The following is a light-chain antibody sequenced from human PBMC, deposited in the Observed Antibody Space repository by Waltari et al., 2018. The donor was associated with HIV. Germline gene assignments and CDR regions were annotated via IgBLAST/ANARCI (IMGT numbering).Light chain of an antibody. CDR3: GTWDNSLGAVL. Sequence: QSVLTQPPSVSAAPGQKVTISCSGSSSNIGRNYESWYQQFPGTAPKLLIYDKDQRPSGIPDRFSGSKSGTSTTLGISGLQTGDEADYYCGTWDNSLGAVLFGGGTKLTVL. CDR2: DKD. J-gene: IGLJ2*01. V-gene: IGLV1-51*01. CDR1: SSNIGRNY.